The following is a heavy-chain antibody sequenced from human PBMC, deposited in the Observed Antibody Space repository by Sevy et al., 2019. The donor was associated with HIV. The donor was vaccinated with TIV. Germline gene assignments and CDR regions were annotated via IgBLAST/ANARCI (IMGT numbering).Heavy chain of an antibody. J-gene: IGHJ4*02. Sequence: SENLSLTCAVYGGSFSGYYWSWIRQPPGKGLEWIGEINHSGSTNYNPSLKSRVTISVDTSKIQFSLKLSSVTAADTAVYYCARYRVAGNFDYWGQGTLVTVSS. CDR3: ARYRVAGNFDY. D-gene: IGHD6-19*01. CDR2: INHSGST. CDR1: GGSFSGYY. V-gene: IGHV4-34*01.